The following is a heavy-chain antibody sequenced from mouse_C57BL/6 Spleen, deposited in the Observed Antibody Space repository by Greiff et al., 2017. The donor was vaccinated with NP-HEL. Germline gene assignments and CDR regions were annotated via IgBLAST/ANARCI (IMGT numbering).Heavy chain of an antibody. CDR2: IHPNSGST. CDR1: GYTFTSYW. J-gene: IGHJ4*01. V-gene: IGHV1-64*01. Sequence: QVQLQQPGAELVKPGASVKLSCKASGYTFTSYWMHWVKQRPGQGLEWIGMIHPNSGSTNYNEKFKSKATLTVDKSSSTAYMQLSSLTSEDSAVYYCARPYGLYYYAMDYWGQGTSVTVPS. D-gene: IGHD1-1*02. CDR3: ARPYGLYYYAMDY.